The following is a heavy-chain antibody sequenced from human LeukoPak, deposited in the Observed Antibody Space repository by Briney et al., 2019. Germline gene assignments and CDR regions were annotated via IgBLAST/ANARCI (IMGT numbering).Heavy chain of an antibody. D-gene: IGHD6-19*01. CDR2: IIPIFGTA. V-gene: IGHV1-69*13. J-gene: IGHJ3*02. CDR3: ARDGAPWGAVAGSGPVGAFDI. Sequence: SVKVSCTASGGTFSSYAISWVRQAPGQGLEWMGGIIPIFGTANYAQKFQGRVTITADESTSTAYMELSSLRSEDTAVYYCARDGAPWGAVAGSGPVGAFDIWGQGTMVTVSS. CDR1: GGTFSSYA.